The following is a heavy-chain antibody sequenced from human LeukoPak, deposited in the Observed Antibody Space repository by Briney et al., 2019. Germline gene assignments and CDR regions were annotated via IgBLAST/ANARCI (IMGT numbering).Heavy chain of an antibody. CDR1: GGSVNNYY. CDR2: VYYAGST. V-gene: IGHV4-59*02. Sequence: SETLSLTCTVSGGSVNNYYWTWIRQPPGKGLECIGYVYYAGSTYYNPSLKSRVTISVDSSKNQFSLKLNSVTAADTAVYYCARDSSTVTTRHFDYWGQGTLVTVSS. D-gene: IGHD4-17*01. J-gene: IGHJ4*02. CDR3: ARDSSTVTTRHFDY.